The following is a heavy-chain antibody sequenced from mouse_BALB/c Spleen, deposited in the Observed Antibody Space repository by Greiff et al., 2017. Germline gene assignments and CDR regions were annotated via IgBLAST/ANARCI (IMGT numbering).Heavy chain of an antibody. CDR3: ARYGNEAMDY. V-gene: IGHV3-6*02. J-gene: IGHJ4*01. CDR2: ISYDGSN. D-gene: IGHD2-1*01. Sequence: EVKLQESGPGLVKPSQSLSLTCSVTGYSITSGYYWNWIRQFPGNKLEWMGYISYDGSNNYNPSLKNRISITRDTSKNQFFLKLNSVTTEDTATYYCARYGNEAMDYWGQGTSVTVSS. CDR1: GYSITSGYY.